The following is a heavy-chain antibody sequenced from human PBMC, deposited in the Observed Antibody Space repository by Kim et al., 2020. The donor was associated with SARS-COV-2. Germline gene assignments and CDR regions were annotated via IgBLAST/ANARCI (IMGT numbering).Heavy chain of an antibody. CDR1: GFTFDDYG. CDR2: INWNGGST. Sequence: GGSLRLSCAASGFTFDDYGMSWVRQAPGKGLEWVSGINWNGGSTGYADSVKGRFTISRDNAKNSLYLQMNSLRAEDTALYYCARASEAVAGKDYYYYYMGVWGKGATVTVSS. V-gene: IGHV3-20*04. J-gene: IGHJ6*03. D-gene: IGHD6-19*01. CDR3: ARASEAVAGKDYYYYYMGV.